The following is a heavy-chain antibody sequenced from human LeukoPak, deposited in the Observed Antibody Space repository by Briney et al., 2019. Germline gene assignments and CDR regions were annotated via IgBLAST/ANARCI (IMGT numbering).Heavy chain of an antibody. D-gene: IGHD2-21*01. CDR2: ISSSSSYI. J-gene: IGHJ4*02. CDR1: GFTFSSYS. CDR3: ARVGGGGVSYYFDY. V-gene: IGHV3-21*04. Sequence: PGGSLRLSCAASGFTFSSYSMNWVRQAPGKGLEWVSSISSSSSYIYYADSVKGRFTISRDNAKNSLYLQMNSLRAEDTALYYCARVGGGGVSYYFDYWGQGTLVTVSS.